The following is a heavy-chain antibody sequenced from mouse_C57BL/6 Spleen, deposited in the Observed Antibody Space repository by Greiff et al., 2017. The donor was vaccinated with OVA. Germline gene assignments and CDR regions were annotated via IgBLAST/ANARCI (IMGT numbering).Heavy chain of an antibody. CDR2: IYPGDGDT. Sequence: VMLVESGAELVKPGASVKISCKASGYAFSSYWMNWVKQRPGKGLEWIGQIYPGDGDTNYNGKFKGKATLTADKSSSTAYMQLSSLTSEDSAVYFCARRGGTGSDYWGQGTTLTVSS. CDR1: GYAFSSYW. J-gene: IGHJ2*01. D-gene: IGHD4-1*01. V-gene: IGHV1-80*01. CDR3: ARRGGTGSDY.